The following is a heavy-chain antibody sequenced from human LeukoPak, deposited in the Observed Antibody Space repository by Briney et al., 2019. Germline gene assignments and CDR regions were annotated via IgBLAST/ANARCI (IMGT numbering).Heavy chain of an antibody. V-gene: IGHV3-74*01. J-gene: IGHJ5*02. CDR2: INTDGTDT. Sequence: GGSLRLSCGASGFIFSKQWMNWVRQAPGKGLVWVARINTDGTDTSYADSVKGRFTISRDNAKDTLYLQTNSLRPEDTAVYYCAKSNWFDPWGQGTLVTVSS. CDR1: GFIFSKQW. CDR3: AKSNWFDP.